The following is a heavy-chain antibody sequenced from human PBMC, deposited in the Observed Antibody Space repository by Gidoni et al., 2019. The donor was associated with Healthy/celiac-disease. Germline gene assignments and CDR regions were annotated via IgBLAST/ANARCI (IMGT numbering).Heavy chain of an antibody. V-gene: IGHV3-33*01. CDR3: ARDLGYSDTAMDHSPLDY. CDR2: IWYDGSNK. CDR1: GFTFSSYG. D-gene: IGHD5-18*01. J-gene: IGHJ4*02. Sequence: QVQLVESGGGVVQPGRSLSLSCAASGFTFSSYGMHWVRQAPGKRREWVAVIWYDGSNKYYADSVKGRFTISRDNSKNTLYLQMNSLRAEDTAVYYCARDLGYSDTAMDHSPLDYWGQGTLVTVSS.